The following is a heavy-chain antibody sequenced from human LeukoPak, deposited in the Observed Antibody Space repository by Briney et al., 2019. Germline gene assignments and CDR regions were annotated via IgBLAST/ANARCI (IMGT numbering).Heavy chain of an antibody. J-gene: IGHJ4*02. D-gene: IGHD3-10*01. CDR3: AKSGLLWSYLSWYFDY. V-gene: IGHV3-23*01. CDR2: VSSSGNSP. Sequence: GGSLSPSCAPSGLTFRTYAMSWVAQPPGKGLEGVSAVSSSGNSPYYADSVKGRFTISKDNSKNTLYLQMNSLRAEDTAVYYCAKSGLLWSYLSWYFDYWGQGTLVTVSS. CDR1: GLTFRTYA.